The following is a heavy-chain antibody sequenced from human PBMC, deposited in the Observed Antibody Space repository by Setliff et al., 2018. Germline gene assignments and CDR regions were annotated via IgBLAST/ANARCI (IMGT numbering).Heavy chain of an antibody. Sequence: PSETLSLTCTVSGGSLSTYYWSWIRQSPGRGLEYIGYVYYNGAADYSPSLKSRVTLSVDTSKNQFSLKLTSVTAADTAVYYCARPSAGWSRPFDVWGQGTMVTVSS. CDR1: GGSLSTYY. CDR3: ARPSAGWSRPFDV. D-gene: IGHD6-19*01. CDR2: VYYNGAA. V-gene: IGHV4-59*01. J-gene: IGHJ3*01.